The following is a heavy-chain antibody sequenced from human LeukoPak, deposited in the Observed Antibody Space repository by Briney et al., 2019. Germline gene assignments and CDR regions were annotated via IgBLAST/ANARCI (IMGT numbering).Heavy chain of an antibody. CDR3: ARLPNSGRGVDH. J-gene: IGHJ4*02. CDR2: ISYTGST. CDR1: GGSISSSSYS. D-gene: IGHD3-10*01. Sequence: SETLSHTCIVSGGSISSSSYSWGWIRQPPGKGLEWIGNISYTGSTYYNPSLKSRVTISVDTSKNHFSLKLSSVTAADTAVYYCARLPNSGRGVDHWGQGTLVTVSS. V-gene: IGHV4-39*02.